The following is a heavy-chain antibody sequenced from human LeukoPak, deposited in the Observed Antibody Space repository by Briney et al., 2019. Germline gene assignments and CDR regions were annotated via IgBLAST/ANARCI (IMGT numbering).Heavy chain of an antibody. Sequence: PSGTLSLTCTVSGGSISSSSYYWGWIRQPPGKGLEWIGSIYYSGSTYYNPSLKSRVTISVDTSKNQFSLKLSSVTAADTAVYYCARDLRGGSYYNDYWGQGTLVTVSS. CDR2: IYYSGST. CDR3: ARDLRGGSYYNDY. D-gene: IGHD1-26*01. CDR1: GGSISSSSYY. V-gene: IGHV4-39*07. J-gene: IGHJ4*02.